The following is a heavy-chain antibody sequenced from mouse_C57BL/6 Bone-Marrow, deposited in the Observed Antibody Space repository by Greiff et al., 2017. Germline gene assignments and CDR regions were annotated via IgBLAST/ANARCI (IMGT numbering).Heavy chain of an antibody. CDR3: ARSVYYGSSSFAY. CDR2: IHPNSGST. CDR1: GYTFTSYW. V-gene: IGHV1-64*01. D-gene: IGHD1-1*01. Sequence: QVQLQQPGAELVKPGASVKLSCKASGYTFTSYWMHWVKQRPGQGLEWIGMIHPNSGSTNYNEKFKSKATLTVDKSSSTAYMQLSSLTSEDSAVXYCARSVYYGSSSFAYWGQGTLVTVSA. J-gene: IGHJ3*01.